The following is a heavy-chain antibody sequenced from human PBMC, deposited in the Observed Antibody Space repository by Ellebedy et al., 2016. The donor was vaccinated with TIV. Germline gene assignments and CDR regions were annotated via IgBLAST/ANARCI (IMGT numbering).Heavy chain of an antibody. CDR1: GYIFTNYW. CDR3: ARQGTTLVRGVRALYFYSGMDV. CDR2: IYPGDSDA. J-gene: IGHJ6*02. D-gene: IGHD3-10*01. Sequence: GESLKISCKGSGYIFTNYWIGWVRQMPGKGLEWMGIIYPGDSDARYSPSFQGQVTISADKSINTAYLQWISLRASDTAIYYCARQGTTLVRGVRALYFYSGMDVWGQGTTVTVTS. V-gene: IGHV5-51*01.